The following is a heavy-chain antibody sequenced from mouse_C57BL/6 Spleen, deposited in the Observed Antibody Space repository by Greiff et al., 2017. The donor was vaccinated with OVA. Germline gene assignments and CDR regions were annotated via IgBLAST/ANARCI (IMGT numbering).Heavy chain of an antibody. CDR3: AKFITTVVDWFAY. V-gene: IGHV1-64*01. D-gene: IGHD1-1*01. CDR2: IHPNSGST. CDR1: GYTFTSYW. Sequence: QVQLQQSGAELVKPGASVKLSCKASGYTFTSYWMHWVKQRPGQGLEWIGMIHPNSGSTNYNEKFKSKATLTVDKSSSTAYMQLSSLTSEDSAVYYCAKFITTVVDWFAYWGQGTLVTVSA. J-gene: IGHJ3*01.